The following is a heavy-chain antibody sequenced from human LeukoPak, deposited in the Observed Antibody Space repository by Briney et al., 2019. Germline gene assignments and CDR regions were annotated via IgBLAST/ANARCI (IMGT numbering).Heavy chain of an antibody. Sequence: PGGSLRLSCAASGFTFSSYSMNWVRQAPGKGLVWVSRINSDGSSTSYADSVKGRFTISRDNAKNTLYLQMNSPRAEDTAVYYCARGPLRRSSDAFDIWGQGTMATVSS. J-gene: IGHJ3*02. CDR2: INSDGSST. D-gene: IGHD4-17*01. V-gene: IGHV3-74*01. CDR3: ARGPLRRSSDAFDI. CDR1: GFTFSSYS.